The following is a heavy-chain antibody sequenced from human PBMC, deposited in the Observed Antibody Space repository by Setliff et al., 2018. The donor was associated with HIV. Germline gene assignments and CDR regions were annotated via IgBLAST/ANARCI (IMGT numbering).Heavy chain of an antibody. J-gene: IGHJ6*03. Sequence: SETLSLTCTVSGGSMSSYYWSWIRQPPGKGLEWIGYMYYSGSTNYNPSLKSRVTISLGTSKNQFSLKVNSVTAADTAKYFCARGTVSTSYYYYMDVWGKGTTVTVSS. V-gene: IGHV4-59*01. CDR2: MYYSGST. CDR1: GGSMSSYY. CDR3: ARGTVSTSYYYYMDV. D-gene: IGHD4-4*01.